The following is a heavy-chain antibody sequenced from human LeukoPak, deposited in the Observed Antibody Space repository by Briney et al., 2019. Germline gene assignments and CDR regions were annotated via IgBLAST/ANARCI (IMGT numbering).Heavy chain of an antibody. Sequence: GGSLRLSCAASGFTFSTYTLHWVRQAPGKGLEYVSAITGDGLTTFYANSVKGRFTISRDNSKNTLYLQMGSLRPEDMAVYYYARRNGANFDYWGQGTLVTVSS. CDR1: GFTFSTYT. V-gene: IGHV3-64*01. J-gene: IGHJ4*02. D-gene: IGHD4/OR15-4a*01. CDR3: ARRNGANFDY. CDR2: ITGDGLTT.